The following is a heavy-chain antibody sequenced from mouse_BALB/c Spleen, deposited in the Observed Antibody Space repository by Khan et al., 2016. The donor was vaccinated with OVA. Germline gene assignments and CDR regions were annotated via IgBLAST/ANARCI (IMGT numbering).Heavy chain of an antibody. CDR2: IDTYTGEP. Sequence: QIQLVQSGPELKKPGETVKISCKASGYTFTNYAMNWVRQAPGKGLKWMGWIDTYTGEPTYADDFKGRFAFSLETSASAAYLQINNLKNEDTATYIWARGHCYFDVWGAGTTVTVSS. CDR1: GYTFTNYA. J-gene: IGHJ1*01. V-gene: IGHV9-3-1*01. CDR3: ARGHCYFDV.